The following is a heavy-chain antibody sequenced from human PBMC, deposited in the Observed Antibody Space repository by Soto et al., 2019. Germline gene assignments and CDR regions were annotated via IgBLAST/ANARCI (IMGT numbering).Heavy chain of an antibody. CDR3: TRLVKGEYRY. D-gene: IGHD2-2*01. CDR1: GFTFRDYT. J-gene: IGHJ4*02. V-gene: IGHV3-23*03. CDR2: ILSDYTT. Sequence: EVQLLESGGGLVQPGGSLTLSCATSGFTFRDYTMSWVRQAPGKPLECISVILSDYTTYYAGSVRGGFTSSRDTSKNTRYLEMSSLRAEDTAIYYCTRLVKGEYRYWGPRAEVTVSS.